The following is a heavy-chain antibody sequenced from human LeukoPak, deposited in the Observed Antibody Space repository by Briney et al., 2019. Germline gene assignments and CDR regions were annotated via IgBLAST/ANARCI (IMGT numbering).Heavy chain of an antibody. Sequence: GGSLRLSCRGSGFPFSGYEMNWVRQAPGEGLGWVSYISSTSATTKYSESVKGRFTISRDNAQESLYLQMTSLSAADTAVYYCVRDRVRMARVWGRGTTVIVSS. CDR2: ISSTSATT. CDR3: VRDRVRMARV. J-gene: IGHJ6*02. CDR1: GFPFSGYE. V-gene: IGHV3-48*03. D-gene: IGHD5-24*01.